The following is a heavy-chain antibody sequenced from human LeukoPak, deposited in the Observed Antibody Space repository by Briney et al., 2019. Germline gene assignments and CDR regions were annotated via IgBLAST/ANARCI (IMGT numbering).Heavy chain of an antibody. CDR3: ASKENYMGPGNLYHLVGFDL. V-gene: IGHV1-69*06. J-gene: IGHJ6*04. D-gene: IGHD3-10*01. Sequence: ASVKVSCKASGGTFSSYAISWVRQAPGQGLEWMGGIIPIFGTANYAQKFQGRVTITADKSTSTAYMELSRLSSEDTGVYFCASKENYMGPGNLYHLVGFDLWGKRTTVPLSS. CDR2: IIPIFGTA. CDR1: GGTFSSYA.